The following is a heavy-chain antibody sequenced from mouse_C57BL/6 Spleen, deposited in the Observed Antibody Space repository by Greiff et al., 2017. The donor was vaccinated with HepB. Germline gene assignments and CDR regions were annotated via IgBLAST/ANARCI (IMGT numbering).Heavy chain of an antibody. V-gene: IGHV1-80*01. D-gene: IGHD2-4*01. Sequence: QVHVKQSGAELVKPGASVKISCKASGYAFSSYWMNWVKQRPGKGLEWIGQIYPGDGDTNYNGKFKGKATLTADKSSSTAYMQLSSLTSEDSAVYFCARGGDYPPFDYWGQGTTLTVSS. CDR3: ARGGDYPPFDY. CDR1: GYAFSSYW. CDR2: IYPGDGDT. J-gene: IGHJ2*01.